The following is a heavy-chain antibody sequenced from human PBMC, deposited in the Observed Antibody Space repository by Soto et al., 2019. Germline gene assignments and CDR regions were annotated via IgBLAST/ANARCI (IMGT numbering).Heavy chain of an antibody. D-gene: IGHD1-1*01. Sequence: QVHLVQSGAEVKKPGASVKVSCKGSGYIFTTYGITWVRQAPGQGLEWMGWISAHNGNTNYAQKLQGRVTVTRDTSPSTAYMELRNLRSDDRAVYYCARGRYGDYWGQGALVSVSS. CDR1: GYIFTTYG. J-gene: IGHJ4*02. CDR3: ARGRYGDY. CDR2: ISAHNGNT. V-gene: IGHV1-18*01.